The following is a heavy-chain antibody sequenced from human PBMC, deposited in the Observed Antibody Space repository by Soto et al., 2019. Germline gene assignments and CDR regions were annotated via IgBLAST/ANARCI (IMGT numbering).Heavy chain of an antibody. Sequence: QVQLVESGGGVVQPGRSLRLSCAASGFTFSSYGMHWVRQAPGKGLEWVAVISYDGSNKYYADSVKGRFTISRDNSKNPPYLQMNRLRTEDTAVYYCAKPPGTSPQSGHSYYYYGMDVWGQGTTGTVSS. CDR3: AKPPGTSPQSGHSYYYYGMDV. J-gene: IGHJ6*02. CDR1: GFTFSSYG. V-gene: IGHV3-30*18. CDR2: ISYDGSNK.